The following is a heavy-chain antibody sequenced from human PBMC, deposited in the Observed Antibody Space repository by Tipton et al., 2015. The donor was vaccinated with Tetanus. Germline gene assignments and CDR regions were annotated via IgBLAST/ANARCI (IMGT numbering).Heavy chain of an antibody. CDR2: IKEDGSEK. CDR1: GFTFSNSW. CDR3: ARATRVGYNYFGYYFEF. Sequence: SLRLSCAVSGFTFSNSWMTWVRQAPGKGLEWVANIKEDGSEKYYVDSVKGRFAISRDNAKNSLYLQMNSLSAEDTAVYYCARATRVGYNYFGYYFEFWGQGTLVTVSS. J-gene: IGHJ4*02. D-gene: IGHD5-24*01. V-gene: IGHV3-7*05.